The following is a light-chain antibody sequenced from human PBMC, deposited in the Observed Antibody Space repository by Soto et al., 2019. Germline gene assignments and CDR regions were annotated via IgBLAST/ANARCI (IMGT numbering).Light chain of an antibody. CDR3: QHYRVSRYT. V-gene: IGKV3-20*01. J-gene: IGKJ2*01. CDR1: QSVSSTY. CDR2: GVS. Sequence: EIVLTQSPGTLSLSPGEGATLSCRASQSVSSTYLAWYQQKPGQAPRLLIYGVSSRATGIPDRFSGSGSGTEFTLTISRLEPEDFAVYYCQHYRVSRYTFGQGTKLEIK.